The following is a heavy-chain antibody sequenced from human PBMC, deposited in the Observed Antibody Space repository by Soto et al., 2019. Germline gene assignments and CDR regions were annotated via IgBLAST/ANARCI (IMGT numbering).Heavy chain of an antibody. D-gene: IGHD3-22*01. V-gene: IGHV4-34*01. Sequence: SEILSLTCAVYGWSFSGYYWSWIRQPPGKGLEWIGEINHSGSTNYNPSLKSRVTISVDTSKNQFSLKLSSVTAADTAVYYCARHLKYYYDSRSFDYWGQGTLVIVSS. CDR2: INHSGST. CDR1: GWSFSGYY. J-gene: IGHJ4*02. CDR3: ARHLKYYYDSRSFDY.